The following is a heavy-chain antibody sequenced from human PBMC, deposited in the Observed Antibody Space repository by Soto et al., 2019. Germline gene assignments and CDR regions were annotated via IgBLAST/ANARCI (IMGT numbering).Heavy chain of an antibody. CDR2: INGDASIT. Sequence: PGGSLRLSCAASGFTFSNHWMHWVRQVPGKGLVWVSRINGDASITHYADSVKGRFTISRDNAKNTLYLQMNSLRAEATAVYYCLRDLVTPLDYWGQGTLVTVSS. D-gene: IGHD2-21*02. J-gene: IGHJ4*02. CDR3: LRDLVTPLDY. CDR1: GFTFSNHW. V-gene: IGHV3-74*01.